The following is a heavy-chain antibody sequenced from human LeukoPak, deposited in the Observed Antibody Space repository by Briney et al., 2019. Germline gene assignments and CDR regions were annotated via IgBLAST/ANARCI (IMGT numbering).Heavy chain of an antibody. CDR1: GFTFSDYY. V-gene: IGHV3-11*04. D-gene: IGHD3-10*01. J-gene: IGHJ6*03. CDR3: ARVLMLRGVISHMDV. CDR2: ISSSDSTI. Sequence: PGGSLRLSCAASGFTFSDYYMSWIRQAPGKGLEWVSYISSSDSTIYYADSVKGRFTISRDNAKNSLYLQMNSLRAEDTAVYYCARVLMLRGVISHMDVWGKGTTVTVSS.